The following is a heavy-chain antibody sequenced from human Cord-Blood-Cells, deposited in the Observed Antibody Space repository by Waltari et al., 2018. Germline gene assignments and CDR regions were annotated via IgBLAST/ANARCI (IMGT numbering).Heavy chain of an antibody. V-gene: IGHV4-4*02. CDR2: IYHSGST. J-gene: IGHJ4*02. D-gene: IGHD2-15*01. CDR1: GGSISSSNW. CDR3: ARIRYCSGGSCYSNPHYIDY. Sequence: QVQLQESGPGLVKPSGTLSLTCAVSGGSISSSNWWSWVRQPPGTGLEWIGEIYHSGSTNYNPSLKSRVTISVDKSKNQFSLKLSSVTAADTAVYYCARIRYCSGGSCYSNPHYIDYWGQGTLVTVSS.